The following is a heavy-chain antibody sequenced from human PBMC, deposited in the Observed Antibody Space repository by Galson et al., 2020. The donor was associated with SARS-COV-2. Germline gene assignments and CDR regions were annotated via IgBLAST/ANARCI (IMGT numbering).Heavy chain of an antibody. V-gene: IGHV3-74*01. CDR2: INSDGSSI. Sequence: GGSLRLSCEASGFSFTNYWLQWVRQAPGKGLVWVSRINSDGSSITYADSVKGRFTTPRDNAKNTVYLQMNSLRAEDTAIYYCATQEYYLDSSGKEASYYGMDVWGQGTTVTVSS. D-gene: IGHD6-19*01. CDR1: GFSFTNYW. J-gene: IGHJ6*02. CDR3: ATQEYYLDSSGKEASYYGMDV.